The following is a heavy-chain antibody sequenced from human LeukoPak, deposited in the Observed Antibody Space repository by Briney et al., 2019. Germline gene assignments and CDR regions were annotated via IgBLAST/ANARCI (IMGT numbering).Heavy chain of an antibody. CDR1: GYTFTSYD. V-gene: IGHV1-8*01. Sequence: ASVKVSCKASGYTFTSYDINWVRQATGQGLEWMGWMNPNSGNTGYAQKFQGRVTMTRNTSISTAYMELSSLRSEDTAVYYCARGMKYCSGGSCYSGAFDYWGQGTLVTVSS. D-gene: IGHD2-15*01. J-gene: IGHJ4*02. CDR3: ARGMKYCSGGSCYSGAFDY. CDR2: MNPNSGNT.